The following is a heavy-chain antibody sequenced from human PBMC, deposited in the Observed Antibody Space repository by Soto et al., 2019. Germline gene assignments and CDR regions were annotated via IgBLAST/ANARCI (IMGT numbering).Heavy chain of an antibody. D-gene: IGHD2-21*02. V-gene: IGHV4-31*03. J-gene: IGHJ5*02. CDR2: IYHSGST. Sequence: QVQLQESGPGLVKPSQTLSLTCTVSGGSISSGGYYWSWIHQHPGKGLEWIGYIYHSGSTYYNPSLKSRVTISVDTSKNPSSLKLSPVTAADTAVYSCARLRGGDERGDWFDPWGQGILVTVSS. CDR1: GGSISSGGYY. CDR3: ARLRGGDERGDWFDP.